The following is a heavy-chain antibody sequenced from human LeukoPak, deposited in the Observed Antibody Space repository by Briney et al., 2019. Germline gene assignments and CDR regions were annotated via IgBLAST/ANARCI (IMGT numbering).Heavy chain of an antibody. Sequence: GGSLRLSCAASGFTFSSYEMNWVRQAPGKGLEWVSYISSSGSTIYYADSVKGRFTISRDNAKNSLYLQMNSLRAEDTAVYCCAREYSYGHEFDYWGQGTLVTVSS. J-gene: IGHJ4*02. CDR1: GFTFSSYE. D-gene: IGHD5-18*01. V-gene: IGHV3-48*03. CDR2: ISSSGSTI. CDR3: AREYSYGHEFDY.